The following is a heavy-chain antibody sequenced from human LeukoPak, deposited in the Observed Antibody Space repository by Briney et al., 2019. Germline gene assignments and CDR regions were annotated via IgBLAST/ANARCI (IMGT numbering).Heavy chain of an antibody. CDR1: GGSISSYY. Sequence: SETLSLTCTVSGGSISSYYWSWIRQPPGKGLEWIGYIYYSGSTNYNPSLKSRVTISVDTSKNQFSLKLSSVTAADAAVYYCARSAYYYDNSGYYPHFDYWAREPWSPSPQ. J-gene: IGHJ4*02. D-gene: IGHD3-22*01. CDR3: ARSAYYYDNSGYYPHFDY. CDR2: IYYSGST. V-gene: IGHV4-59*01.